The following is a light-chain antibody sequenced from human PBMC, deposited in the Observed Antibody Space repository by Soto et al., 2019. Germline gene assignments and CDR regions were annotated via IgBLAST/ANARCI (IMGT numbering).Light chain of an antibody. CDR3: EHYDGYFALS. CDR1: QSISSW. V-gene: IGKV1-5*03. J-gene: IGKJ4*01. CDR2: GAS. Sequence: DIQMTQSPSTLSASVGDRVTITCRASQSISSWLAWYQQKPGKAPKLLIYGASSLDSGAPSRFSGSGSGTQFTLTISSLQPDDFATYYGEHYDGYFALSCGGGTKVEIK.